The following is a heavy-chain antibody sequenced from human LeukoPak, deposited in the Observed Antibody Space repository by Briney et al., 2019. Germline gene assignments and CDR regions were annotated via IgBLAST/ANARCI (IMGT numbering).Heavy chain of an antibody. V-gene: IGHV3-7*01. CDR3: ARDGGAATHDAFDI. CDR1: GFTFSSYW. D-gene: IGHD2-15*01. CDR2: IKQDGSEK. J-gene: IGHJ3*02. Sequence: GGSLRLSCAASGFTFSSYWMSWVRQAPGKGLEWVANIKQDGSEKYYVDSVEGRFTISRDNAKNSLYLQMNSLRAEDTAVYYCARDGGAATHDAFDIWGQGTMVTVSS.